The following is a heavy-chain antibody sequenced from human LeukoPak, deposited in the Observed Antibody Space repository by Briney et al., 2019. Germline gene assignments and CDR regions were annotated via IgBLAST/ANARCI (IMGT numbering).Heavy chain of an antibody. D-gene: IGHD3/OR15-3a*01. CDR2: IYYGGNT. V-gene: IGHV4-39*01. Sequence: TSETLSLTCTVSGVSSSSSNSYWGWIRQPPGKGLEWIGSIYYGGNTYYNASLKSQVSISIDTSKNQFSLRLTSVTAADTAVYYCARQTGSGLFILPGGQGTLVTVSS. CDR1: GVSSSSSNSY. J-gene: IGHJ4*02. CDR3: ARQTGSGLFILP.